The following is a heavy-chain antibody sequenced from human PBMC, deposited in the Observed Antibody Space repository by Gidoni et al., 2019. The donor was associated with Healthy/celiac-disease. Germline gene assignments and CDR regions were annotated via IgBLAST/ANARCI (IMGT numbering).Heavy chain of an antibody. CDR2: IRSKANSYAT. V-gene: IGHV3-73*02. Sequence: EVQLVESGGGLVQPGGSLKRSCAASGFTFSGSAMHWVRQASGEGLEWVGRIRSKANSYATAYAASVKGRFTISRDDSKNTAYLQMNSLKTEDTAVYYCTRPGPAAILFYYYGMDVWGQGTTVTVSS. J-gene: IGHJ6*02. D-gene: IGHD2-2*01. CDR1: GFTFSGSA. CDR3: TRPGPAAILFYYYGMDV.